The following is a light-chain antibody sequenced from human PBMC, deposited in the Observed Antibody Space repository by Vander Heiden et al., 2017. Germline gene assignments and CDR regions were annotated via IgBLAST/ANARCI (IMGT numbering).Light chain of an antibody. CDR2: GAS. CDR1: QSVSSSY. Sequence: EIVLTQPPGTLSLSPGERATLSCRASQSVSSSYLAWYQQKPGQAPRLLIYGASSRATGIPDRFSGSGSGTDFTLTISRREPEDFAVYYCQQYGSSQTFGQGTKVEIK. J-gene: IGKJ1*01. V-gene: IGKV3-20*01. CDR3: QQYGSSQT.